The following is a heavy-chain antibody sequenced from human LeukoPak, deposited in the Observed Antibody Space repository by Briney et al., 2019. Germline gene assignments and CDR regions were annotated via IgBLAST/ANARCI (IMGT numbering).Heavy chain of an antibody. CDR2: IRNEADGYTT. J-gene: IGHJ4*02. D-gene: IGHD3-10*01. Sequence: PGGPLRLSCAASGFTLSPHYMDWVRQSPGQGLEWVGLIRNEADGYTTISAASVKGRFTISRDDSKNSIYLQMDSLKTEDTAVYYCGDLGSAGTDHWGQGTLVTVSS. CDR3: GDLGSAGTDH. V-gene: IGHV3-72*01. CDR1: GFTLSPHY.